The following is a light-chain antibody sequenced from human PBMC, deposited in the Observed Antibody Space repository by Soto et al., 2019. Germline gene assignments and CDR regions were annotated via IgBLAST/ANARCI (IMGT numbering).Light chain of an antibody. Sequence: EIVLTQSPGTLSLSPGERATLSCRASQSVSSSYLAWYQQKPGQAPRLLIYDASSRATGIPDRFSGSGSGTDFTLTISRLEPEDFEVYYCQRYGSSLYTFGQGTKLEIK. J-gene: IGKJ2*01. CDR2: DAS. CDR3: QRYGSSLYT. V-gene: IGKV3-20*01. CDR1: QSVSSSY.